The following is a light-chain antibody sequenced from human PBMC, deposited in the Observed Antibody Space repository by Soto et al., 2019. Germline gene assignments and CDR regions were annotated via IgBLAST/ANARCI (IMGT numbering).Light chain of an antibody. CDR3: QVWDSASDHRV. CDR2: DDS. Sequence: SYELTQPPSVSVAPGQTARITCGGNNIGIKSVHWYQQKPGQAPVLVVYDDSDRPSGIPERFSGSNSGNTATLTISRVEDGDEADYYCQVWDSASDHRVFGGGTKLTVL. J-gene: IGLJ3*02. CDR1: NIGIKS. V-gene: IGLV3-21*02.